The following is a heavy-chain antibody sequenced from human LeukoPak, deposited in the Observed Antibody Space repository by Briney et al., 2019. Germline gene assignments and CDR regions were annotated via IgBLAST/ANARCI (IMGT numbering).Heavy chain of an antibody. CDR1: GFTFSSYE. CDR2: IDFSGTTI. J-gene: IGHJ6*03. V-gene: IGHV3-48*03. D-gene: IGHD6-13*01. Sequence: GGSLRLSCAASGFTFSSYEMNWVRQAPGKGLEWISYIDFSGTTIYYSDSLKGRFTISRDNAKNSPYLQMNSLRAEDTAVYYCARVRGGSWYLLGDYYYMDVWGKGTTVTVSS. CDR3: ARVRGGSWYLLGDYYYMDV.